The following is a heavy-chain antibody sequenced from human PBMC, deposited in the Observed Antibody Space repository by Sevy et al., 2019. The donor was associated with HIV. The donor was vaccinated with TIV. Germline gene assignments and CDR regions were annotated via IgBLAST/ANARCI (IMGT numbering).Heavy chain of an antibody. V-gene: IGHV3-23*01. J-gene: IGHJ5*02. Sequence: GGSLRLSCAASGFTFSGYAMSWVRQAPGKGLEWVSLITGSGSKTYYADSVKGRFTISRDNSKNTVNLQMNSLRVEDTAIYYCGKETWGLFDPWGQGILVTVSS. CDR1: GFTFSGYA. CDR3: GKETWGLFDP. D-gene: IGHD7-27*01. CDR2: ITGSGSKT.